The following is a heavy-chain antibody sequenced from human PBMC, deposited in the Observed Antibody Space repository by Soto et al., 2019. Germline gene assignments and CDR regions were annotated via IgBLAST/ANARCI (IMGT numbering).Heavy chain of an antibody. D-gene: IGHD2-15*01. CDR2: IYYSGST. V-gene: IGHV4-39*01. Sequence: SETLSLTCTVSGGSIISSSYYWVWIRQPPGKGLEWIGSIYYSGSTYYNPSLKSRVTISVDTSKNQFSLKLSSVTAADTAVYYCASTPPRKWWGWFDPWGQGTLVTVSS. CDR3: ASTPPRKWWGWFDP. J-gene: IGHJ5*02. CDR1: GGSIISSSYY.